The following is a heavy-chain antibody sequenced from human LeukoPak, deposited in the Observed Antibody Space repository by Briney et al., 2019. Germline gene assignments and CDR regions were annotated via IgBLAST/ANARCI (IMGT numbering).Heavy chain of an antibody. CDR1: GYTFTSYY. V-gene: IGHV1-46*01. D-gene: IGHD6-13*01. CDR3: ARVDGSSSWYVRSSYYYYGMDV. Sequence: GASVKVSCKASGYTFTSYYMHWVRQAPGQGLEWMGIINPSGGSTSYAQKFQGRVTMTRDTSTSTVYMELSSLRSEDTAVYYCARVDGSSSWYVRSSYYYYGMDVWGQGTTVTVSS. CDR2: INPSGGST. J-gene: IGHJ6*02.